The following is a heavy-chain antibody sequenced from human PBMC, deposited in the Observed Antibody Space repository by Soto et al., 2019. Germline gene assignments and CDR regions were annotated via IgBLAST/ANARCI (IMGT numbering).Heavy chain of an antibody. J-gene: IGHJ5*02. CDR2: IYYSGST. Sequence: QVQLQESGPGLVKPSETLSLTYTVSGGSVSSGSYYWSWIRQPPGKGLEWIGYIYYSGSTNYNPSLKSRVTISVDTSKNQFSLKLSSVTAADTAVYYCARGEIVGALDGWFDPWGQGTLVTVSS. CDR3: ARGEIVGALDGWFDP. V-gene: IGHV4-61*01. CDR1: GGSVSSGSYY. D-gene: IGHD1-26*01.